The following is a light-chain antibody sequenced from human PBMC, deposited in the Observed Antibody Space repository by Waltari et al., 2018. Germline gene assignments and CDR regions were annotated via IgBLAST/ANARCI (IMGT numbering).Light chain of an antibody. CDR2: RNN. Sequence: QSVLTRPPSASGTPGQRVTLSCSGSRSNIGHNYVYWYQQLPGTAPKLLIYRNNQRPSGVPDRFSGSKSGTSASLAISGLRSEDEADYYCAAWDDSLSGRVFGGGTKVTVL. CDR1: RSNIGHNY. V-gene: IGLV1-47*01. CDR3: AAWDDSLSGRV. J-gene: IGLJ3*02.